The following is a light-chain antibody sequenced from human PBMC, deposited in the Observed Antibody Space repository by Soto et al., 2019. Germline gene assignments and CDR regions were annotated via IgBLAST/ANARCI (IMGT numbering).Light chain of an antibody. J-gene: IGKJ2*01. CDR3: LQYNSDLNT. Sequence: DIQMTQSPSSLSASVGDRVTITCRASHGIRNDLGWCQQKPGKAPKSLFYAASSLETGVPSRFSGSGSGAEFTLTITSLQPEDFATYYCLQYNSDLNTFGQGTKLEIK. CDR1: HGIRND. CDR2: AAS. V-gene: IGKV1-17*01.